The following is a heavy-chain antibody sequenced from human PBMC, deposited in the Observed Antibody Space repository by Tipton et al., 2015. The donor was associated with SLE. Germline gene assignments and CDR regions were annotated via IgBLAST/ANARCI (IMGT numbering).Heavy chain of an antibody. D-gene: IGHD6-13*01. CDR3: AKGTAAGGFDY. CDR1: GYNFPNYW. J-gene: IGHJ4*02. V-gene: IGHV5-51*03. CDR2: SHPGDSDT. Sequence: QLVQSGAEVKKPGESLTISCKASGYNFPNYWIGWVRRMPGKGLEWMGISHPGDSDTRYSPSFQGQVTISADKSITTAFLQWSRLKASDSAMCYCAKGTAAGGFDYWGQGTLVTVPS.